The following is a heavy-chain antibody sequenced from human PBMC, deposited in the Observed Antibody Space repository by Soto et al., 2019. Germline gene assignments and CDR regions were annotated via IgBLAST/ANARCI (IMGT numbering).Heavy chain of an antibody. Sequence: ASVKVSCKVSGYTLTELSMHWVRQAPGKGLEWMGGFDPEDGETIYAQKFQGRVTMTEDTSTDTAYMELSSLRSEDTAVYYCATDSRYSSSWSTRYWGQGTLVTVSS. CDR1: GYTLTELS. V-gene: IGHV1-24*01. D-gene: IGHD6-13*01. CDR3: ATDSRYSSSWSTRY. J-gene: IGHJ4*02. CDR2: FDPEDGET.